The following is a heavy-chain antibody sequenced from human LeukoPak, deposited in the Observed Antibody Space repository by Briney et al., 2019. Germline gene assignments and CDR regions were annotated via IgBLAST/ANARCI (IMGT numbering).Heavy chain of an antibody. CDR1: GGSISSYY. CDR2: IYYSGST. D-gene: IGHD4-17*01. CDR3: ARGPTTVTSYDAFDI. J-gene: IGHJ3*02. Sequence: SETLSLTCTVSGGSISSYYWSWIRQPPGKGLEWIGYIYYSGSTNYNPSLKSRVTISVDTSKNQFSLKLSSVTAADTAAYYCARGPTTVTSYDAFDIWGQGTMVTVSS. V-gene: IGHV4-59*01.